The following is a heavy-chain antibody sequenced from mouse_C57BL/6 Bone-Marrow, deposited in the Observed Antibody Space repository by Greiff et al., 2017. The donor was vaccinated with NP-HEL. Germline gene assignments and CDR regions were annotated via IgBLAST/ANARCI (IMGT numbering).Heavy chain of an antibody. D-gene: IGHD1-1*01. CDR3: ARNYYGTYFDY. V-gene: IGHV5-17*01. CDR1: GFTFSDYG. Sequence: DVMLVESGGGLVKPGGSLKLSCAASGFTFSDYGMHWVRQAPEKGLEWVAYISSGSSTIYYADTVKGRFTISRDNAKNTLFLQMTSLRSEDTAMYYCARNYYGTYFDYWGQGTTLTVSS. CDR2: ISSGSSTI. J-gene: IGHJ2*01.